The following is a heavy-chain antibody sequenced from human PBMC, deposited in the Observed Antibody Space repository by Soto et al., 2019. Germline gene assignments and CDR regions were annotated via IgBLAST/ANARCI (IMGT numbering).Heavy chain of an antibody. D-gene: IGHD3-22*01. Sequence: GTSVKVSCKASGYTFTGYYMHGVRQAPGQGLEWMGWINPNSGGTNYAQKFQGRVTMTRDTSISTAYMELSRLRSDDTAVDYCARDRAHYYDSSGYYFYYYYGMDVWGQGTTVTVSS. CDR2: INPNSGGT. J-gene: IGHJ6*02. CDR1: GYTFTGYY. CDR3: ARDRAHYYDSSGYYFYYYYGMDV. V-gene: IGHV1-2*02.